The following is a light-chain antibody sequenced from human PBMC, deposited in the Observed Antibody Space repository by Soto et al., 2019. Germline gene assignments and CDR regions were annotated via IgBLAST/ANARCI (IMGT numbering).Light chain of an antibody. J-gene: IGKJ3*01. CDR3: QHHGSSPPFT. CDR1: QSVSRDY. Sequence: EIVLTQSPGTLSLSPGERVTLSCRASQSVSRDYLAWYQQKPGQAPSLLIYGASSRASGIPDRFSGSGSGTDFTLTISRLEPEDFAVYYCQHHGSSPPFTFGPGTKVDIK. V-gene: IGKV3-20*01. CDR2: GAS.